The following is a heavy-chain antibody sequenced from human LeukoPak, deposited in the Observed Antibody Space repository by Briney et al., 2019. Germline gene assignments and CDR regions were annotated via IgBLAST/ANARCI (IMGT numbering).Heavy chain of an antibody. J-gene: IGHJ4*02. V-gene: IGHV1-69*13. Sequence: SVKVSCKASGYTFTSYDINWVRQAPGQGLEWMGGIIPIFGTANYAQKFQGRVTITADESTSTAYMELSSLRSEDTAVYYCARVFGDSENYWGQGTLVTVSS. CDR3: ARVFGDSENY. D-gene: IGHD2-21*02. CDR2: IIPIFGTA. CDR1: GYTFTSYD.